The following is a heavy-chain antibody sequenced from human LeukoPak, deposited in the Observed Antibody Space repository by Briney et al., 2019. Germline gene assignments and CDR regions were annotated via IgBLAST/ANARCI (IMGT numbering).Heavy chain of an antibody. CDR1: GFTFSSYA. CDR3: AKDRRRAVAGTWVFDY. Sequence: PGGSLRLSCAASGFTFSSYAMSWVRQAPGKGLEWVSAISGSGGSTYYADSVKGRFTISRDNSKNTLYLQMNSLRAEDTAVYYCAKDRRRAVAGTWVFDYWGQGTLVTVSS. D-gene: IGHD6-19*01. CDR2: ISGSGGST. V-gene: IGHV3-23*01. J-gene: IGHJ4*02.